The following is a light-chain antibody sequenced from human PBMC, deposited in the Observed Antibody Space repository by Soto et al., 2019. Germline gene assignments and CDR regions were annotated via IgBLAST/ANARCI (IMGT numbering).Light chain of an antibody. Sequence: DIQMTQSPSSLSASVGDRVTITCHASQHISEYLNWYQYKPGKAPKLPITDASNLKTGVPSRFSGSGSGTEYTFTINSLQPEDIATYYCQQYDNIRVTFGQGTRLEIK. CDR3: QQYDNIRVT. CDR2: DAS. CDR1: QHISEY. V-gene: IGKV1-33*01. J-gene: IGKJ5*01.